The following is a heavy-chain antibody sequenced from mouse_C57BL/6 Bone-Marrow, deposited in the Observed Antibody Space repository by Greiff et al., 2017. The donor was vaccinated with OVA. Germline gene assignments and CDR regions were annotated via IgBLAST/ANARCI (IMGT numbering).Heavy chain of an antibody. D-gene: IGHD1-1*01. V-gene: IGHV5-4*03. J-gene: IGHJ1*03. CDR1: GFTFSSYA. Sequence: EVKLMESGGGLVKPGGSLKLSCAASGFTFSSYAMSWVRQTPEKRLEWVATISDGGSYTYYPDNVKGRFTFSRDNAKNNLYLQMSHLKSEDTAMYYCARSPYYYGSHWYFDVWGTGTTVTVSS. CDR3: ARSPYYYGSHWYFDV. CDR2: ISDGGSYT.